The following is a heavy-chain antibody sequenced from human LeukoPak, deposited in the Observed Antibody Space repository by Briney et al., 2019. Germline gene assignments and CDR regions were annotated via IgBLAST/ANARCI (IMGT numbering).Heavy chain of an antibody. D-gene: IGHD3-9*01. J-gene: IGHJ3*02. CDR2: VNRDGNEK. V-gene: IGHV3-7*03. Sequence: PGGSLRLSCVASGFTFNRYWMIWVRQAPGKGLEWVANVNRDGNEKHYVDSVEGRFTISRDNAKNSLYLQMNSLRNEDTAVYYCVRDDGNRTGSTYFDAFDIWGRGTLVTVPS. CDR1: GFTFNRYW. CDR3: VRDDGNRTGSTYFDAFDI.